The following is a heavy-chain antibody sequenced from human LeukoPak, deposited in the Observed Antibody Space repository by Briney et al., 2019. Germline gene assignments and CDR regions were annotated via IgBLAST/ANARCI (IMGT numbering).Heavy chain of an antibody. V-gene: IGHV3-30-3*01. CDR2: ISYDGSNK. D-gene: IGHD3-22*01. CDR1: GFTFSSYA. CDR3: ARVDRAYVYYYDSSGPEGLGY. Sequence: GGSLRLSCAASGFTFSSYAMHWVRQAPGKGLEWVAVISYDGSNKYYADSVKGRFTISRDNAKNSLYLQMNSLRAEDTAVYYCARVDRAYVYYYDSSGPEGLGYWGQGTLVTVSS. J-gene: IGHJ4*02.